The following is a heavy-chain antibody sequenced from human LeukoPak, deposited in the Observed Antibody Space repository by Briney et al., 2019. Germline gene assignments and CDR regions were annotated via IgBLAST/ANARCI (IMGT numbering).Heavy chain of an antibody. CDR1: GFTFSSYG. D-gene: IGHD7-27*01. Sequence: PGGSLRLSCAASGFTFSSYGMHWVRQAPGKGLEWVAFIRYDGSNKYYADSVKGRFTISRDNSKNTLYLQMNSLRAEDTAVYYCAQPTLGIGGYFDYWGQGTLVTVSS. CDR3: AQPTLGIGGYFDY. J-gene: IGHJ4*02. CDR2: IRYDGSNK. V-gene: IGHV3-30*02.